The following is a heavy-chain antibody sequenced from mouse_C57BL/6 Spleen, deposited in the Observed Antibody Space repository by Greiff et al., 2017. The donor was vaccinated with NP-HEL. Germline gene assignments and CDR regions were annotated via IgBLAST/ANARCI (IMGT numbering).Heavy chain of an antibody. CDR3: AREPLITTVVARYFDV. V-gene: IGHV1-80*01. CDR1: GYAFSSYW. CDR2: IYPGDGDT. Sequence: LQESGASVKISCKASGYAFSSYWMNWVKQRPGKGLEWIGQIYPGDGDTNYNGKFKGKATLTADISSSTAYMQLSSLTSEDSAVYFCAREPLITTVVARYFDVWGTGTTVTVSS. D-gene: IGHD1-1*01. J-gene: IGHJ1*03.